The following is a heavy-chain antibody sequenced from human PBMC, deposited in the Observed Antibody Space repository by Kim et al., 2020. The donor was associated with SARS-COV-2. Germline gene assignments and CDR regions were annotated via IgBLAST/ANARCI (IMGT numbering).Heavy chain of an antibody. CDR1: GYSFTSYW. CDR2: IYPVDSDT. Sequence: GESLKISCKGSGYSFTSYWIGWVRQMPGKGLEWMGIIYPVDSDTRYSPSFQGQVTISADKSISTAYLQWSSLKASDTAMYYCARGSGYDHYYYYGMDVWGQGTTVTVSS. D-gene: IGHD5-12*01. CDR3: ARGSGYDHYYYYGMDV. J-gene: IGHJ6*02. V-gene: IGHV5-51*01.